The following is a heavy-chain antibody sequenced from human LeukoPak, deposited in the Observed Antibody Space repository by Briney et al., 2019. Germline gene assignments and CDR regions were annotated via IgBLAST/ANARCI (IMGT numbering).Heavy chain of an antibody. J-gene: IGHJ4*02. V-gene: IGHV4-59*01. CDR1: GGSISSYY. D-gene: IGHD6-19*01. CDR3: ARGLRYSSGWYQ. Sequence: PSETLSLTCTVSGGSISSYYWSWIRQPPGKGLEWIGYIYYSGSTNYNLSLKSRVTISVDTSKNQFSLKLSSVTAADTAVYYCARGLRYSSGWYQWGQGTLVTVSS. CDR2: IYYSGST.